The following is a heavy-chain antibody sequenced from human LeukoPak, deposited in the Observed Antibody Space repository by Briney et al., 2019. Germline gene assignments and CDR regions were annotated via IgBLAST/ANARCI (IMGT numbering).Heavy chain of an antibody. J-gene: IGHJ4*02. CDR1: GFTFSSYA. CDR2: ISGSGGST. Sequence: GGSLRLSCAASGFTFSSYAMSWVRKAPGKGLEWVSAISGSGGSTYYADSVKRRFTISRDNSKNTLYLQMNSLRAEDTAVYYCIAAADTLYFDYWGQGTLVSVSS. CDR3: IAAADTLYFDY. V-gene: IGHV3-23*01. D-gene: IGHD6-13*01.